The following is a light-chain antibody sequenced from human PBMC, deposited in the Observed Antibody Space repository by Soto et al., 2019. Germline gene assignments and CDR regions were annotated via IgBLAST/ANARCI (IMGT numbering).Light chain of an antibody. J-gene: IGKJ1*01. CDR2: MAT. CDR3: QYWDDYSWT. Sequence: DIQMTQSPSTLSASVGDRVTITCRASQSITDWLAWYQQKPWKAPKFLLYMATNLEGGVPSRFSGSGSGTEFTLTISSVQPDDFATYYCQYWDDYSWTFGQGTKVEIK. V-gene: IGKV1-5*03. CDR1: QSITDW.